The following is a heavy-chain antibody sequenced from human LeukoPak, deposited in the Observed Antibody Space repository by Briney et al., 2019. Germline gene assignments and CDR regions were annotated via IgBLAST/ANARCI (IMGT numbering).Heavy chain of an antibody. J-gene: IGHJ4*02. CDR3: ARGAMVATLFFDY. CDR2: INPNSGGT. Sequence: GASVKVSCKASGYTFTGYYMHWVRQAPRQGLEWMGWINPNSGGTNYAQKFQGRVTMTRDTSISTAYMELSRLRSDDTAVYYCARGAMVATLFFDYWGQGTLVTVSS. V-gene: IGHV1-2*02. CDR1: GYTFTGYY. D-gene: IGHD5-12*01.